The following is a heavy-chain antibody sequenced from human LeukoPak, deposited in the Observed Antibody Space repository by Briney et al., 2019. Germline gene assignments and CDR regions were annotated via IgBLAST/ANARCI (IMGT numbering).Heavy chain of an antibody. D-gene: IGHD3-16*01. CDR1: GYTFTSYG. Sequence: ASVKVSCKASGYTFTSYGISWVRQAPGQGLEWMGWISAYNGNTNYAQELQGRVTMTTDTSTSTAYMELRSLRSDDTAVYYCARGGTYRRPPYYMDVWGKGTTVTVSS. CDR2: ISAYNGNT. CDR3: ARGGTYRRPPYYMDV. V-gene: IGHV1-18*01. J-gene: IGHJ6*03.